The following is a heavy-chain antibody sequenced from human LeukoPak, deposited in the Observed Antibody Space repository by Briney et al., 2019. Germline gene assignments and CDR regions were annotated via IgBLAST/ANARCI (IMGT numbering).Heavy chain of an antibody. CDR1: GDSISGHY. D-gene: IGHD6-13*01. CDR2: IYYSGTT. Sequence: KPSETLSLTCTVSGDSISGHYWSWIRQPPGKELEWIGYIYYSGTTNYNPSLKSRATMSVDTSKNQFSLKLSSVTAADTAVYYCARGGASSKFLEYWGQGTLVTVSS. CDR3: ARGGASSKFLEY. V-gene: IGHV4-59*11. J-gene: IGHJ4*02.